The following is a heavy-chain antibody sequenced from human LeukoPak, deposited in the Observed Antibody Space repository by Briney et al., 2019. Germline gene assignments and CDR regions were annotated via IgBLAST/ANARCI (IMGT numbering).Heavy chain of an antibody. V-gene: IGHV1-24*01. CDR3: APGVWGMVREIIFDY. J-gene: IGHJ4*02. D-gene: IGHD3-10*01. CDR2: FDPEDGET. Sequence: ASVKVSCKVSGYTLTELSMHWVRQAPGKGLEWMGGFDPEDGETIYAQKFQGRVTMTEDTSTDTAYMELSSLRSEDTAVYYCAPGVWGMVREIIFDYWGQGTLVTVSS. CDR1: GYTLTELS.